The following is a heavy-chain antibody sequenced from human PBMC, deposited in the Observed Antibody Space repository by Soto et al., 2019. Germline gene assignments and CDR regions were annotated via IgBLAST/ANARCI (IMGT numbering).Heavy chain of an antibody. D-gene: IGHD2-2*01. Sequence: QVQLVQFGAEVKKPGSSVKVSCKASGGTFSSYAISWVRQAPGQGLEWMGGIIPIFATANCAQKFQGRVMITVDESTSTAYMELSSLRSEDTAVYYCARSVSFRYQLLKRGMDVWGQGTTVTVSS. CDR2: IIPIFATA. CDR3: ARSVSFRYQLLKRGMDV. V-gene: IGHV1-69*01. J-gene: IGHJ6*02. CDR1: GGTFSSYA.